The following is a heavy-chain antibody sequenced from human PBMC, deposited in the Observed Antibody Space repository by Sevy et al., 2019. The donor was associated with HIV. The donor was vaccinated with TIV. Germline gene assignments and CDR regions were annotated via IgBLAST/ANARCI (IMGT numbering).Heavy chain of an antibody. CDR3: ARDTTAAPYGYYFDY. Sequence: GGSLRLSCEASGFTFSSYEMNWVRQAPGKGLEWVSYISGSGNTIYYTDSVKGRFTISRDNAKNSLYLQMNSLRAEDTAVYYCARDTTAAPYGYYFDYWGQGTLVTVSS. D-gene: IGHD2-15*01. CDR2: ISGSGNTI. J-gene: IGHJ4*02. V-gene: IGHV3-48*03. CDR1: GFTFSSYE.